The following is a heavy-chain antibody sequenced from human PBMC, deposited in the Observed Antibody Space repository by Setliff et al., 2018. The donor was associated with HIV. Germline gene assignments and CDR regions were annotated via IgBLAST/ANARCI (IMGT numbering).Heavy chain of an antibody. D-gene: IGHD1-20*01. J-gene: IGHJ6*02. V-gene: IGHV3-23*01. CDR1: GFSFSTYG. CDR2: ISGRGDIT. CDR3: ARDPGRYNGMDV. Sequence: PGGSLRLSCVASGFSFSTYGLCWVRQAPGEGLEWVSCISGRGDITYYADSLKGRFTISRDNPKNTLYLQMNSLRAEDTATYYCARDPGRYNGMDVWGQGTTVTVSS.